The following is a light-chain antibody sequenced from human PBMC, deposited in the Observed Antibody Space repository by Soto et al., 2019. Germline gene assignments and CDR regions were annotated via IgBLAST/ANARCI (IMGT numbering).Light chain of an antibody. V-gene: IGKV1-8*01. J-gene: IGKJ4*01. Sequence: AIRMTQSPSSLSASTGDRVTITCRASQGISSYLAWYQQKPGKAPKLLIYAASTLQSGVPSRFSGSGSGTDFTLTISCLQSEDFATYYCQQYYSYPRTLGGGTKVDI. CDR3: QQYYSYPRT. CDR1: QGISSY. CDR2: AAS.